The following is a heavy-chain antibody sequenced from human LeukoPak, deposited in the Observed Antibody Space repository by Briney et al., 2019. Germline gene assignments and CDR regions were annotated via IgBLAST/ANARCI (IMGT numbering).Heavy chain of an antibody. J-gene: IGHJ6*03. D-gene: IGHD3-10*02. CDR3: AELGITMIGGV. CDR1: AFTFSRYA. V-gene: IGHV3-30*04. CDR2: ISYDGSHK. Sequence: PGGPLTLSCAASAFTFSRYAMQCVRHARGRALECVTFISYDGSHKDYADSVKGRFTISRDNSKNTLYLQMNSLRAEDTAVYYCAELGITMIGGVWGKGPTVT.